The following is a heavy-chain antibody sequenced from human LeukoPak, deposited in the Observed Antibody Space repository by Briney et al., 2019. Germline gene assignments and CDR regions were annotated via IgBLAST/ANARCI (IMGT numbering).Heavy chain of an antibody. J-gene: IGHJ4*02. CDR2: IRSKAYGGTT. Sequence: PGGSLRLSCTASGFTFGDYAMSWVRQAPGKGLEWVGFIRSKAYGGTTEYAASVKGRFTISRDDSKSIAYLQMNSLKTEDTAVYYCTSTFAIGHPTLKNSGSYFGYWGQGTLVTVSS. CDR3: TSTFAIGHPTLKNSGSYFGY. CDR1: GFTFGDYA. D-gene: IGHD1-26*01. V-gene: IGHV3-49*04.